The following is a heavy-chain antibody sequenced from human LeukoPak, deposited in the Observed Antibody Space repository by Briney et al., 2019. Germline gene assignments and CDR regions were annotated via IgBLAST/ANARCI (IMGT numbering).Heavy chain of an antibody. J-gene: IGHJ5*02. V-gene: IGHV1-2*02. Sequence: ASVKVSCKASGYTFTSYDINWVRQATGQGLEWMGWINPNSGGTNYAQKFQGRVTMTRDTSISTAYMELSRLRSDDTAVYYCARGRITMVRGKSGFGPWGQGTLVTVSS. CDR2: INPNSGGT. CDR1: GYTFTSYD. D-gene: IGHD3-10*01. CDR3: ARGRITMVRGKSGFGP.